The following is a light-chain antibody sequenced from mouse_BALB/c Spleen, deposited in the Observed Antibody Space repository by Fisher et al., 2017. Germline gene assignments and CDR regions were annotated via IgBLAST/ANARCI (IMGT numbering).Light chain of an antibody. V-gene: IGKV4-91*01. CDR1: SSISSNY. CDR3: HQYHRSPWT. Sequence: DIVITQTPTTMAASPGEKITITCSASSSISSNYLHWYQQKPGSSPKLWIYSTSNLASGVPARFSGSGSGTSYSLTISSMEAEDAATYYCHQYHRSPWTFGGGTKLEIK. J-gene: IGKJ1*01. CDR2: STS.